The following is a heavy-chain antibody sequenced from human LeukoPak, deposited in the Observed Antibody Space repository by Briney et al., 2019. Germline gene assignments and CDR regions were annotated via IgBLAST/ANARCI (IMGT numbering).Heavy chain of an antibody. J-gene: IGHJ5*02. CDR3: AKAYYGSGSSPDWFDP. D-gene: IGHD3-10*01. Sequence: GGSLRLSCAASGFPFSDYYMSWIRQAPGKGLEWVSYISGASHIYYADSVKGRFTISRDNAKNSLYLQMNSLRAEDTALYYRAKAYYGSGSSPDWFDPWGQGTLVTVSS. V-gene: IGHV3-11*01. CDR2: ISGASHI. CDR1: GFPFSDYY.